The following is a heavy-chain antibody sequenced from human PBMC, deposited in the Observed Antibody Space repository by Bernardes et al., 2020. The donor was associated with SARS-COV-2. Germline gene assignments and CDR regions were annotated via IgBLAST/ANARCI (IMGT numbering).Heavy chain of an antibody. J-gene: IGHJ4*02. CDR2: ISPHSANT. V-gene: IGHV1-18*04. Sequence: ASVKDSCTAYGYSFSTHEMNWVRQAPGQGLEWVGWISPHSANTTYAQNLQGRVSMTTDASARTGYMELRSLRSDDTAVYYCWVRVETGGVVFDHWGQGTMVTVSP. D-gene: IGHD1-26*01. CDR1: GYSFSTHE. CDR3: WVRVETGGVVFDH.